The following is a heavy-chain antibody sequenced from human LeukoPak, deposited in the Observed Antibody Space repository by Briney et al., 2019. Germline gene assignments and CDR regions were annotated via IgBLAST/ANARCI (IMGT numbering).Heavy chain of an antibody. J-gene: IGHJ4*02. CDR1: GLTFNKHW. V-gene: IGHV3-7*01. D-gene: IGHD1-26*01. CDR3: AGMTYDSGSQYRHFDL. CDR2: IKEDGSEK. Sequence: GGSLRLSCAASGLTFNKHWMSWVRQAPGKGLEWAANIKEDGSEKEYVDSVKGRFTISRDNAKNSLYLQMNDLGVEDTAVYYCAGMTYDSGSQYRHFDLWGQGTLVIVSS.